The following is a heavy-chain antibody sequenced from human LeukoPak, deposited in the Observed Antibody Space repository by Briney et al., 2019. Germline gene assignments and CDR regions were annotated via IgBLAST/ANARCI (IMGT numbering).Heavy chain of an antibody. CDR1: GGSISSSSYY. CDR3: ARQPVTTPLYYYYYMDV. V-gene: IGHV4-39*01. Sequence: SETLSLTCTVSGGSISSSSYYWGWIRQPPGKGLEWIGSIYYSGSTYYNPSLKSRVTISVDTSKNQFPLKLSSVTAADTAMYYCARQPVTTPLYYYYYMDVWGKGTTVTVSS. CDR2: IYYSGST. J-gene: IGHJ6*03. D-gene: IGHD4-11*01.